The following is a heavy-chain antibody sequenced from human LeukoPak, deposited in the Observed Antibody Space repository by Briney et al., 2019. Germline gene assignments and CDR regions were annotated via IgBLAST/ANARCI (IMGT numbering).Heavy chain of an antibody. CDR1: GFTFSGYG. Sequence: GGSLRLSCAASGFTFSGYGMHWVRLAPGKGLEWVAVISYDGSHKYYADSVQGRFTISRDNPRNTVYLQMNSLRDEDTAIYYCAKDRISMVRSSDIDNWGQGTLVTVSS. CDR2: ISYDGSHK. CDR3: AKDRISMVRSSDIDN. J-gene: IGHJ4*02. V-gene: IGHV3-30*18. D-gene: IGHD3-10*01.